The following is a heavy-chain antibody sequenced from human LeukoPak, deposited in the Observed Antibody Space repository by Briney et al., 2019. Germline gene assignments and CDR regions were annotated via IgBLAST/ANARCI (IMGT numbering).Heavy chain of an antibody. D-gene: IGHD2/OR15-2a*01. Sequence: GGSLRLSCAASGFTFDDYAMHWVRQAPGKGLEWVSGISWNSGSIGYADSVKGRFTISRDNSKNTLYLQMSSLRAEDTAVYYCAKAGPNAFSDYWGQGTLVTVSS. V-gene: IGHV3-9*01. CDR1: GFTFDDYA. CDR2: ISWNSGSI. CDR3: AKAGPNAFSDY. J-gene: IGHJ4*02.